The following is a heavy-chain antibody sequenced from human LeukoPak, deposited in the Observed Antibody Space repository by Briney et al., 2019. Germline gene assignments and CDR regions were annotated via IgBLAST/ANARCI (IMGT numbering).Heavy chain of an antibody. V-gene: IGHV4-59*01. J-gene: IGHJ6*02. CDR2: IYYSGST. D-gene: IGHD3-10*01. Sequence: SETLSLTCTVSGGSISSYYWSWIRQPPGKGLEWIGYIYYSGSTNYNPSLKSRVTISIDTSKNQFSLKLNSVTAADTAVYYCAGCSYYGSGSYFYGMDVWGQGTTVTVS. CDR3: AGCSYYGSGSYFYGMDV. CDR1: GGSISSYY.